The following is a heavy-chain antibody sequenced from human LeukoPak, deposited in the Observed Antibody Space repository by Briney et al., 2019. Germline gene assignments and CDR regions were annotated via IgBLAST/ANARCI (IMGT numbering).Heavy chain of an antibody. V-gene: IGHV3-33*01. Sequence: GGSLRLSCAASGFTFSSYGMHWVRQAPGKGLEWVAVIWYDGSNKYYADSVKGRFTISRDNSKNTLYLQMDSLRAEDTAVYYCARDRLVMSGRNAFDIWGQGTMVSVFS. J-gene: IGHJ3*02. D-gene: IGHD2-15*01. CDR1: GFTFSSYG. CDR2: IWYDGSNK. CDR3: ARDRLVMSGRNAFDI.